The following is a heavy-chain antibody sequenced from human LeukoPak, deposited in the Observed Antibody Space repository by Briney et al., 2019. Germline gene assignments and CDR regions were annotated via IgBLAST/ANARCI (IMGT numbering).Heavy chain of an antibody. J-gene: IGHJ4*02. CDR3: AKDGQGRVEVTAMYYFDY. Sequence: GGSLRLSCAASGFTFSSYGMHWVRQAPGKGLEWVAVISYDGSNKYYADSVKGRFTISRDNSKNTLYLQMNSLRAEDTAVYYCAKDGQGRVEVTAMYYFDYWSKGTLVTVSS. D-gene: IGHD2-21*02. V-gene: IGHV3-30*18. CDR1: GFTFSSYG. CDR2: ISYDGSNK.